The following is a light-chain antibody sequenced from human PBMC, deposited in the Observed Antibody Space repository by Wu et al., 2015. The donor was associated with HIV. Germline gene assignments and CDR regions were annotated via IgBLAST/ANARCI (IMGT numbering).Light chain of an antibody. CDR1: QSVSSN. J-gene: IGKJ1*01. CDR2: GAS. Sequence: EIVLTQSPDTLSLSPGERATLSCRASQSVSSNLAWYQQKPGQAPRLLIYGASTRATGIPARFSGSGSGTEFTLTISSMQSEDFAVYYCQQYNNWPPWTFGQGTKVEIK. V-gene: IGKV3-15*01. CDR3: QQYNNWPPWT.